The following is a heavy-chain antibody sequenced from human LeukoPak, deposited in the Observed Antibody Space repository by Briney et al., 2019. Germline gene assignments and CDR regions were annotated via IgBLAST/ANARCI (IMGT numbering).Heavy chain of an antibody. D-gene: IGHD2-2*01. CDR3: AKGEGGSSRWYDFYHYRMDL. CDR1: GFTFNNFA. Sequence: GTSQTLFCAASGFTFNNFAMLWVRQARGKAIEWVAVLFIDGAKTYSADSVKGRFTISRHSSKPTLYLKMNTVRADDTAVYYCAKGEGGSSRWYDFYHYRMDLWGKGTTVTVSS. CDR2: LFIDGAKT. V-gene: IGHV3-30*18. J-gene: IGHJ6*04.